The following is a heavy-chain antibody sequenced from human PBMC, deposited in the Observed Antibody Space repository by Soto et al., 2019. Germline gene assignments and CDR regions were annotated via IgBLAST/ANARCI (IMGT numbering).Heavy chain of an antibody. CDR3: VRVSGYYLPDY. CDR1: GYTFTNYA. D-gene: IGHD5-12*01. J-gene: IGHJ4*01. Sequence: QVQLVQSGAEEKKPGASVKVSCKASGYTFTNYAMHWVRQAPGQRLEWMGWINAGNGNTKYSQKFQGRVTITRDTSASTAYMELSSLRSEDTAVYYCVRVSGYYLPDYWGHGTLVTVSS. CDR2: INAGNGNT. V-gene: IGHV1-3*05.